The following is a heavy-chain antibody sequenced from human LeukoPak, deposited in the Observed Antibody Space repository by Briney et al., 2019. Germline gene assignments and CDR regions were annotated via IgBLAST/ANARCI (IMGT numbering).Heavy chain of an antibody. D-gene: IGHD3-10*02. CDR2: IYYSGNT. J-gene: IGHJ4*02. V-gene: IGHV4-59*01. CDR3: ARSTGSTMFIDY. CDR1: GGSISSYY. Sequence: SETLSLTCTVSGGSISSYYWSWIRQPPGKRLEWIGYIYYSGNTDYNPSLKSRVAVSVDTSKNQFSLKLSSVTAADTAVYYCARSTGSTMFIDYWGQGTLVTVSS.